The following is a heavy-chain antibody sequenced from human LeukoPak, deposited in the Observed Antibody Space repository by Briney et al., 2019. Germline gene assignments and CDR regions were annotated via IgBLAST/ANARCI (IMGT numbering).Heavy chain of an antibody. CDR1: GYTFTGYY. CDR3: ARVSRSSCNQFDY. V-gene: IGHV1-2*06. D-gene: IGHD6-13*01. J-gene: IGHJ4*02. CDR2: INPNSGGT. Sequence: ASVKVSCKASGYTFTGYYMHWVRQAPGQGLEWMGRINPNSGGTNYAQKFQGRVTMTRDTSISTAYMELSRLRSVDTAVNYCARVSRSSCNQFDYWGQRTLVTVSS.